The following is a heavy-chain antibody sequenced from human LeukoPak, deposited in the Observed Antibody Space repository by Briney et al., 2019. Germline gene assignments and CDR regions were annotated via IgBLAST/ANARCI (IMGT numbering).Heavy chain of an antibody. J-gene: IGHJ6*03. V-gene: IGHV3-73*01. Sequence: GGSLRLSCAASGFTFSGSAMHWVRQASGKGLEWVGRIRSKANSYATAYAASVKGRFTISRDDSKNTAYLQMNSLKTEDTAVYYCTRPVRQQLVLDYYYYMDVWGKGTTVTVSS. D-gene: IGHD6-13*01. CDR2: IRSKANSYAT. CDR3: TRPVRQQLVLDYYYYMDV. CDR1: GFTFSGSA.